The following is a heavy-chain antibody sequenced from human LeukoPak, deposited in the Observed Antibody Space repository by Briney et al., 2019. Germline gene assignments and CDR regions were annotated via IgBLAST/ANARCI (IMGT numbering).Heavy chain of an antibody. J-gene: IGHJ4*02. CDR3: ARGSGSTYYDLDY. Sequence: SVEVSCKASGGTFSSYAISWVRQAPGQGLEWMGGIIPIFGTANYAQKFQGRVTITTDESTSTAYMELSSLRSEDTAVYYCARGSGSTYYDLDYWGQGTLVTVSS. CDR2: IIPIFGTA. CDR1: GGTFSSYA. D-gene: IGHD3-22*01. V-gene: IGHV1-69*05.